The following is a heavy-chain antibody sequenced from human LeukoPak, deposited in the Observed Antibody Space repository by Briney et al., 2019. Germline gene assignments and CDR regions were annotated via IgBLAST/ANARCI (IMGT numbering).Heavy chain of an antibody. V-gene: IGHV3-53*01. CDR3: ARDEGYGSGSFDI. CDR2: IYSGGST. Sequence: GGSLRLSCAASGFTFSSYAMSWVRQAPGKGLEWVSVIYSGGSTYSADSVKGRFTISRDTSKNTVYLQLNSLRAEDTAVYYCARDEGYGSGSFDIWGQGTVVTVSS. D-gene: IGHD3-10*01. CDR1: GFTFSSYA. J-gene: IGHJ3*02.